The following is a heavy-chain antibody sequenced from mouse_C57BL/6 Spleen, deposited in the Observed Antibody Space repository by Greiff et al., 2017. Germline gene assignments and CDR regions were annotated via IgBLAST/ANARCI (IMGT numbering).Heavy chain of an antibody. CDR3: ANDYGGGLYYAMDY. CDR1: GYTFTDYY. CDR2: INPNNGGT. D-gene: IGHD2-4*01. Sequence: VQLQQSGPELVKPGASVKISCKASGYTFTDYYMNWVKQSHGKSLEWIGDINPNNGGTNYNQKFKGKATLTVDKSSSTAYMELRSLTSEDSAVYYCANDYGGGLYYAMDYWGQGTSVTVSS. J-gene: IGHJ4*01. V-gene: IGHV1-26*01.